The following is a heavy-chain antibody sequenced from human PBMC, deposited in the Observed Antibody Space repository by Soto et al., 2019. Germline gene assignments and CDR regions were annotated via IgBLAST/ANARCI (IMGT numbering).Heavy chain of an antibody. V-gene: IGHV4-39*01. CDR3: ARSNSGYYKWFDP. D-gene: IGHD3-22*01. Sequence: SETLSLTCTVSGDSISSSNYYWGWIRQPPGKGLEWIANIYYSGITYCNPSLRSRVAISVDTSKNQFSLKFSSVTAADTAIYYCARSNSGYYKWFDPWGQGTLVTVSS. CDR2: IYYSGIT. CDR1: GDSISSSNYY. J-gene: IGHJ5*02.